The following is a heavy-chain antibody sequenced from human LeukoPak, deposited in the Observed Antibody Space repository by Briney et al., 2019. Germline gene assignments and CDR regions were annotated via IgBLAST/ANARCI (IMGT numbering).Heavy chain of an antibody. Sequence: GSLRLSCAASGFMFSTYSMNWVRQAPGKGLEWVSSISSSSIHIAYADSVKGRFTISRDNSKNTLYLQMNSLRAEDTAVYYCAKALHSSGWYVGVDYWGQGTLVTVSS. CDR3: AKALHSSGWYVGVDY. V-gene: IGHV3-21*01. CDR1: GFMFSTYS. J-gene: IGHJ4*02. D-gene: IGHD6-19*01. CDR2: ISSSSIHI.